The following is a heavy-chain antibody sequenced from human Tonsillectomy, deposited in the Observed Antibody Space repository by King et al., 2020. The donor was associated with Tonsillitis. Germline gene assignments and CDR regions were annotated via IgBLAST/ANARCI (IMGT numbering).Heavy chain of an antibody. J-gene: IGHJ4*02. D-gene: IGHD3-22*01. CDR1: GFTFSNAW. Sequence: VQLVESGGGLVKPGGSLRLSCAASGFTFSNAWMSWVRQAPGKGLEWVGRIKSKNDGGTTDYAAPVKGRFTISRDDSKNTLYLQMNSLKTEDTAFYYCTTDGTYYYESSGYYWGQGTLFTVSS. CDR2: IKSKNDGGTT. CDR3: TTDGTYYYESSGYY. V-gene: IGHV3-15*01.